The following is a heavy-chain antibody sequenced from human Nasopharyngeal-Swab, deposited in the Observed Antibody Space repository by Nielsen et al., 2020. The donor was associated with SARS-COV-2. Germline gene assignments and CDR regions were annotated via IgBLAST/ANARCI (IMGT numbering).Heavy chain of an antibody. V-gene: IGHV3-13*04. CDR3: ARSGRLRLGELSFVSYYYGMDV. CDR1: GFTFSSYD. Sequence: GESLKISCAASGFTFSSYDMHWVRQATGKGLEWVSAIGTAGDTYYPGSVKGRFTISRENAKNSLYLQMNSLRAGDTAVYYCARSGRLRLGELSFVSYYYGMDVWGQGTTVTVSS. D-gene: IGHD3-16*02. CDR2: IGTAGDT. J-gene: IGHJ6*02.